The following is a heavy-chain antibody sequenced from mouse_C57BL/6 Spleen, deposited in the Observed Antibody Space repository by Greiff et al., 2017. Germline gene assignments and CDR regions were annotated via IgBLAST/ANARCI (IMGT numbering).Heavy chain of an antibody. CDR1: GYAFSSSW. Sequence: QVQLQQSGPELVKPGASVKISCKASGYAFSSSWMNWVKQRPGKGLEWIGRIYPGDGDTNYNGKFKGKATLTADKSSSTAYMQLSSLTSEDSAVYFGARGTTVVATRGYFDVWGTGTTVTVSS. CDR3: ARGTTVVATRGYFDV. V-gene: IGHV1-82*01. CDR2: IYPGDGDT. D-gene: IGHD1-1*01. J-gene: IGHJ1*03.